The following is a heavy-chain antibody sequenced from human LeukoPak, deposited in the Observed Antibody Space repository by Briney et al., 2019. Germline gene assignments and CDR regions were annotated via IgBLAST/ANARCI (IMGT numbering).Heavy chain of an antibody. D-gene: IGHD3-3*01. CDR3: ASGKYYDFWSGYYSDLGTKTRFDY. CDR1: GFTFSSYS. J-gene: IGHJ4*02. CDR2: ISSSSSYI. Sequence: GGSLRLSCAASGFTFSSYSMNWVRQAPGKGLEWVSSISSSSSYIYYADSVKGRFTISRDNAKNSLYLQMNSLRAEDTAVYYCASGKYYDFWSGYYSDLGTKTRFDYWGQGTLVTVSS. V-gene: IGHV3-21*01.